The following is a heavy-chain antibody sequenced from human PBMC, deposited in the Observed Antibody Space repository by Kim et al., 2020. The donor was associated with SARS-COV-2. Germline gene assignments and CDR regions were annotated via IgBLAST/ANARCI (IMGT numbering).Heavy chain of an antibody. D-gene: IGHD6-13*01. V-gene: IGHV4-39*01. Sequence: SETLSLTCTVSGGSISSGDFYWGWIRQPPGKGLEWIGMIYYTGTTYYNPSLKSRVTISVDKSKNQFSLKLTSVTAADTSMYYCATRAAAAPCNWFDPWGQGTLVTVSS. CDR2: IYYTGTT. CDR1: GGSISSGDFY. CDR3: ATRAAAAPCNWFDP. J-gene: IGHJ5*02.